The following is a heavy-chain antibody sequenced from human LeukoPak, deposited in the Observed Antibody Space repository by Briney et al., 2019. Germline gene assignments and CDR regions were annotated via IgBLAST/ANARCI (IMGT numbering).Heavy chain of an antibody. CDR1: GFTFSDYY. V-gene: IGHV3-15*01. CDR2: IKSKTDGGTT. CDR3: TAAYYFDSSGFYYSLPSPLQNDAFDV. D-gene: IGHD3-22*01. J-gene: IGHJ3*01. Sequence: GGSLRLSCAASGFTFSDYYMSWIRQAPGKGLEWVGRIKSKTDGGTTDYAAPVKGRFTISRDDSKNTLYLHMNSLKTEDTAVYYCTAAYYFDSSGFYYSLPSPLQNDAFDVWGQGTMVTVSS.